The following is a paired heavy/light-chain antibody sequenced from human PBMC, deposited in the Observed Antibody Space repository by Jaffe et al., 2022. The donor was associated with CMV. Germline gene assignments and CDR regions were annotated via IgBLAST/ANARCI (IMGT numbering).Light chain of an antibody. CDR3: QQLNSYPYT. CDR2: AAS. Sequence: IQLTQSPSSLSASVGDRVTITCRASQGISSYLAWYQQKPGKAPKLLIYAASTLQSGVPSRFSGSGSGTDFTLAISSLQPEDFATYYCQQLNSYPYTFGQGTKLEIK. CDR1: QGISSY. V-gene: IGKV1-9*01. J-gene: IGKJ2*01.
Heavy chain of an antibody. J-gene: IGHJ4*02. V-gene: IGHV3-11*01. CDR1: GFTFSDYY. CDR2: ISSSGSTI. Sequence: QVQLVESGGGLVKPGGSLRLSCAASGFTFSDYYMSWIRQAPGKGLEWVSYISSSGSTIYYADSVKGRFTISRDNAKNSLYLQMNSLRAEDTAMYYCARRGRWLVDDYWGQGTLVTVSS. CDR3: ARRGRWLVDDY. D-gene: IGHD6-19*01.